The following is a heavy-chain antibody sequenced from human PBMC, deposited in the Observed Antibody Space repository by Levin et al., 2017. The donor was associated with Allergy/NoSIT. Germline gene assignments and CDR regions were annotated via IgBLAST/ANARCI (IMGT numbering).Heavy chain of an antibody. CDR2: IWYDGSIK. CDR3: ARAVGPNDS. CDR1: GFAFSTYG. Sequence: GGSLRLSCAASGFAFSTYGIHWVRQAPGKGLEWVAVIWYDGSIKYYADSVKGRFTISRDNSKNTLYLQMNSLRVEDTAVYYCARAVGPNDSWGQGTLVTVSS. V-gene: IGHV3-33*01. D-gene: IGHD4-23*01. J-gene: IGHJ4*02.